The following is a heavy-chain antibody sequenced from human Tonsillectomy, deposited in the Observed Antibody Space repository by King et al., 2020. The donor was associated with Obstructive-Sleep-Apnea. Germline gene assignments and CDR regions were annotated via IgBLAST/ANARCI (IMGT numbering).Heavy chain of an antibody. CDR1: GYTSTGYY. V-gene: IGHV1-2*06. J-gene: IGHJ4*02. CDR2: ISPNSGVT. CDR3: ARGSYGDYDPFDY. D-gene: IGHD4-17*01. Sequence: VQLVESGAEVKKPGASVKVSCKASGYTSTGYYMNWVRQAPGHGLEWMGRISPNSGVTNYAQKFQGRVTMTRDTSISTAYMELSRLRSDDTAVYYCARGSYGDYDPFDYWGQGTLVTVSS.